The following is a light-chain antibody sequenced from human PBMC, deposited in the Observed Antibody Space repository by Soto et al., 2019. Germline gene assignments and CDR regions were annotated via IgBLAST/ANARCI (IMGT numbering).Light chain of an antibody. J-gene: IGKJ2*01. CDR2: GAS. Sequence: EIVLTQSPGTLSLSPGERATLSCRASQSVRSNYLAWYQQKPGQAPRLLIYGASSRATGIPDRFSATGSGTDFTLTTSRLEPEDFAVYYCQQYGGSPYTFGQGTKLEIK. CDR3: QQYGGSPYT. V-gene: IGKV3-20*01. CDR1: QSVRSNY.